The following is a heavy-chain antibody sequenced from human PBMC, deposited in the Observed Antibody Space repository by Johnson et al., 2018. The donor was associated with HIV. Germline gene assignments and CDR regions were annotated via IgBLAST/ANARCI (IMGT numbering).Heavy chain of an antibody. Sequence: VQLVESGGGVVQPGRSLRLSCVVSGFTVSSSYLTWVRQAPGKGLEWVSLIYSSGTTDYADSVKGRFTISRDSSKNTLYLQMNSLRAEDTAVYYCAKGRSPRIQLRTWAFDIWGQGTMVTVSS. CDR3: AKGRSPRIQLRTWAFDI. V-gene: IGHV3-66*02. J-gene: IGHJ3*02. CDR1: GFTVSSSY. CDR2: IYSSGTT. D-gene: IGHD5-18*01.